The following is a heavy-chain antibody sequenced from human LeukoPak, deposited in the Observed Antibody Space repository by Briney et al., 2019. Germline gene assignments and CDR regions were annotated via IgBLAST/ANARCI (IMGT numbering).Heavy chain of an antibody. D-gene: IGHD2-15*01. J-gene: IGHJ4*02. CDR2: IYYSGST. Sequence: SSETLSLTSTVSGGSISSYYWSWIRQPPGKGLEWIGYIYYSGSTNYNPSLKSRVTISVDTSKNQFSLKLSSVTAADTAVYYCARTRGSCSGGSCYPFDYWGQGTLVTVSS. V-gene: IGHV4-59*08. CDR1: GGSISSYY. CDR3: ARTRGSCSGGSCYPFDY.